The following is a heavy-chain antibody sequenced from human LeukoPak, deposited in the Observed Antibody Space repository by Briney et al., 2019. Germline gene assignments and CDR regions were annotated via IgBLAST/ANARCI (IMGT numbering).Heavy chain of an antibody. CDR1: GYTFTSYV. J-gene: IGHJ4*02. Sequence: GASVKVSCKASGYTFTSYVISWVRQAPGQGLEWMGWISAYNGNTNYAQKFQGRVTITTDESTSTAYMELSSLRSEDTAVYYCATTIGGIPYYYDSSGYPPSDYWGQGTLVTVSS. CDR2: ISAYNGNT. CDR3: ATTIGGIPYYYDSSGYPPSDY. D-gene: IGHD3-22*01. V-gene: IGHV1-18*01.